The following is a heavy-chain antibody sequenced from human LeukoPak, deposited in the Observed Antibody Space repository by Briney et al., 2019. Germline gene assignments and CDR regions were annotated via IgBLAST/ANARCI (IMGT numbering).Heavy chain of an antibody. CDR2: SKTDGGTT. J-gene: IGHJ4*02. Sequence: SKTDGGTTDYPAPVKGRFTISRDDSKNTLYLQMNSLKTEDTAVYYCTTGDYVWGSYRYMDYWGQGTLVTVSS. D-gene: IGHD3-16*02. V-gene: IGHV3-15*01. CDR3: TTGDYVWGSYRYMDY.